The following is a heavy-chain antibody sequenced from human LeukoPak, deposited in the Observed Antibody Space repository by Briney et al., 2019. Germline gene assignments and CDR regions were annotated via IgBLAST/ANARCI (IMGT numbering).Heavy chain of an antibody. CDR1: GYTFTDYY. CDR3: ARANFLYCSSTSCLFAY. Sequence: ASVKVSCKASGYTFTDYYMHWVRQAPGQGFEWMGWINPNDGDTYYAQKFQGRVTMTRDTSISTAHMEVSRLRSDDTAVYYCARANFLYCSSTSCLFAYWGQGTLVTVSS. D-gene: IGHD2-2*01. J-gene: IGHJ4*02. V-gene: IGHV1-2*02. CDR2: INPNDGDT.